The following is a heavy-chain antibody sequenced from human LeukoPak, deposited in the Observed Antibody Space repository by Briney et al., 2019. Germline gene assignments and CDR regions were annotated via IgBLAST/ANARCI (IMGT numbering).Heavy chain of an antibody. J-gene: IGHJ3*02. D-gene: IGHD3-10*01. V-gene: IGHV3-30*02. CDR2: IRYDGSNK. CDR1: GFTFSNYG. Sequence: GGSLRLSCAASGFTFSNYGMHWVRQAPGKGLEWVAFIRYDGSNKYYADSVKGRFTISRGNSKNTLYLQMNSLRAEDTAVYYCAKVSGLAYDAFDIWGQGTMVTVSS. CDR3: AKVSGLAYDAFDI.